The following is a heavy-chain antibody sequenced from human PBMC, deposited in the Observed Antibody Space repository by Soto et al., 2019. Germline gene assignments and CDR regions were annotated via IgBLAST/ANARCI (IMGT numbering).Heavy chain of an antibody. J-gene: IGHJ4*02. CDR3: AKAVFAFGSTMNFDF. CDR2: ISYDGSNK. V-gene: IGHV3-30*18. Sequence: GGSLRLSCAASGFSFNNYGMHWVRQVPGKGLEWVAVISYDGSNKYYADSVKGRFTFSRDNSKNTLYLQMNSLRPEDTAVYYCAKAVFAFGSTMNFDFWGQGTLVTVSS. D-gene: IGHD2-2*01. CDR1: GFSFNNYG.